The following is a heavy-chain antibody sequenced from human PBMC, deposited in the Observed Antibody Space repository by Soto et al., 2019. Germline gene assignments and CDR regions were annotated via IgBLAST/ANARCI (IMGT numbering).Heavy chain of an antibody. CDR1: GFTFSSYG. CDR3: ARDWYPVSSGPYDY. CDR2: IWYDGSNK. Sequence: QVQLVESGGGVVQPGRSLRLSCAASGFTFSSYGMHWVRQAPGKGLEWVAVIWYDGSNKYYADSVKGRFTISRDNSKNTLYLQMNSLRAEDTAVYYCARDWYPVSSGPYDYWGQGTLVTFSS. V-gene: IGHV3-33*01. D-gene: IGHD3-22*01. J-gene: IGHJ4*02.